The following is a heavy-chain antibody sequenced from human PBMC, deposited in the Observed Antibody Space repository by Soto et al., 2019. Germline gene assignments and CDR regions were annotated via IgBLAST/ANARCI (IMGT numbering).Heavy chain of an antibody. V-gene: IGHV5-51*01. J-gene: IGHJ3*02. CDR2: IYPGDSDI. Sequence: PGESLKISCKASGYSFTTYWIGWVRQMPGKGLEWMGIIYPGDSDIRYSLSFQGQVTISADKSVTTAYVQWSSLKASDTAMYYCARLSRISDAFDIWGQGTLVTVSS. CDR3: ARLSRISDAFDI. D-gene: IGHD3-3*02. CDR1: GYSFTTYW.